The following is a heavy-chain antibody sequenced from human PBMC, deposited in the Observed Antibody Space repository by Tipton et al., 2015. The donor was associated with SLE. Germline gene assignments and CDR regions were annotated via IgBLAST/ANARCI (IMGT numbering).Heavy chain of an antibody. CDR3: AREVRGVIIEYFDY. Sequence: TLSLTCAVYGGSFSGYYWSWIRQSPGKGLEWIGEINHSGSTNDNPSLKGRVSISVDTAKNQFSLKLSSVTAADTAVYYCAREVRGVIIEYFDYWGQGALVTVSS. CDR2: INHSGST. CDR1: GGSFSGYY. V-gene: IGHV4-34*01. D-gene: IGHD3-10*01. J-gene: IGHJ4*02.